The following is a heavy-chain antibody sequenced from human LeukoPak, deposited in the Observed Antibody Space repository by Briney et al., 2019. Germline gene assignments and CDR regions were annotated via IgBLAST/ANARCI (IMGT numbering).Heavy chain of an antibody. CDR1: GGTFTSYS. D-gene: IGHD3-3*01. V-gene: IGHV1-69*05. CDR2: VIPFFGTA. Sequence: SGKGTLKGSGGTFTSYSINWGRQGPGQRVGWVGGVIPFFGTANYAQKFQSRVTITTAESTSTAYMELSSLRSEDTAVYYCARAYPVLEWPHHDAFDIRGQGTMVTVSS. J-gene: IGHJ3*02. CDR3: ARAYPVLEWPHHDAFDI.